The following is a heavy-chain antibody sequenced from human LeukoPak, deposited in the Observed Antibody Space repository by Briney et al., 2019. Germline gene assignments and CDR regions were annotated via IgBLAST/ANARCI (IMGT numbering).Heavy chain of an antibody. D-gene: IGHD3-16*01. V-gene: IGHV3-30*18. CDR1: GFTFSSYG. CDR2: ISYDGSNK. J-gene: IGHJ5*02. CDR3: AKVASGSYAFDP. Sequence: GGSLRLSCAASGFTFSSYGMHWVRQAPGKGLEWVAVISYDGSNKYYAGSVKGRFTISRDNSKNTLYLQMNSLRAEDTAVYYCAKVASGSYAFDPWGQGTLVTVSS.